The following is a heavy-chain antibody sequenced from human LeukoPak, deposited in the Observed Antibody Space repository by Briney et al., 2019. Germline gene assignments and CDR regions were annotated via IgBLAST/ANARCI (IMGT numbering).Heavy chain of an antibody. CDR3: ARHWGLEGDY. D-gene: IGHD7-27*01. J-gene: IGHJ4*02. CDR1: GDNFSRYT. V-gene: IGHV1-69*01. Sequence: SVKVSCKASGDNFSRYTVTWVRLAPGQGLEWMGGIIPAFGIPNYAQKFQGRVTITADEISSTAYMELRSLRSDDTAVYYCARHWGLEGDYWGQGTLVTVSS. CDR2: IIPAFGIP.